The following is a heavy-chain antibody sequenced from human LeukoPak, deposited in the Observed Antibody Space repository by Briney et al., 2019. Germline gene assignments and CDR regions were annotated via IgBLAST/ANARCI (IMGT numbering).Heavy chain of an antibody. CDR2: IYYSGST. CDR3: ARDLGGEYYYGSGSYSDY. CDR1: GGSISSSSYY. D-gene: IGHD3-10*01. Sequence: SETLSLTCTVSGGSISSSSYYWGWIRQPPGKGLEWIGSIYYSGSTYYNPSLKSRVTISVDTSKNQFSLKLSSVTAADTAVYYCARDLGGEYYYGSGSYSDYWGQGTLVTVSS. V-gene: IGHV4-39*07. J-gene: IGHJ4*02.